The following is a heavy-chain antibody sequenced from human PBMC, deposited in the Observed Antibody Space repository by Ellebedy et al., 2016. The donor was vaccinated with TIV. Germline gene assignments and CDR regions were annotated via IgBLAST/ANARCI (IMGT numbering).Heavy chain of an antibody. V-gene: IGHV3-23*01. CDR2: ISHTGSRT. Sequence: GESLKISCAASGFTFSSYWMHWVRQAPGKGRVWVSTISHTGSRTYYANSVEGRFIISRDNSKRTLYLQMNSLRAEDTAVYYCAKGRGGGSDSSAPRYYFDSWGLGTLVTVSS. CDR1: GFTFSSYW. CDR3: AKGRGGGSDSSAPRYYFDS. J-gene: IGHJ4*02. D-gene: IGHD6-19*01.